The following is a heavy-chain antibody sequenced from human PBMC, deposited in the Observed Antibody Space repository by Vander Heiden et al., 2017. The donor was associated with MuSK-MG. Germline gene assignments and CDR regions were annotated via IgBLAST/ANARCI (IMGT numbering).Heavy chain of an antibody. CDR3: ARDSRHYYGSGSFSYYYGMDV. V-gene: IGHV4-38-2*02. Sequence: QVQLQESGPGLVKPSETLSLTCTVSGYSISSGYYWGWIRPPPGKGLEWIGSIYHSGSTYYNPSLKSRVTISVDTSKNQFSLKLSSVTAADTAVYYCARDSRHYYGSGSFSYYYGMDVWGQGTTVTVSS. J-gene: IGHJ6*02. CDR1: GYSISSGYY. D-gene: IGHD3-10*01. CDR2: IYHSGST.